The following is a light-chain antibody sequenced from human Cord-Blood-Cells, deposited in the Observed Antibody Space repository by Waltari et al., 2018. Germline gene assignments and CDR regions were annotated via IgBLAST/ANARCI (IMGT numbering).Light chain of an antibody. CDR1: KLGDKY. J-gene: IGLJ2*01. Sequence: SYELTQPPSVSVSPGQTASITCSGDKLGDKYACWYQQKPGQSPVLVIYQDRTRPSGIPERFSGSNSGNTATLTISGTQAMDEADYYCQAWDSSTVGFGGGTKLTVL. CDR3: QAWDSSTVG. CDR2: QDR. V-gene: IGLV3-1*01.